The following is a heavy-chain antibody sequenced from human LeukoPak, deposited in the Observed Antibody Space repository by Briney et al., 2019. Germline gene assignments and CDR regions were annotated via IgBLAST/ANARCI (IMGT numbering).Heavy chain of an antibody. CDR3: ARLEGSGWYPYYYYGMDV. D-gene: IGHD6-19*01. CDR2: IHYTGTT. V-gene: IGHV4-59*01. Sequence: SETLSLTCTISGDSINTYYWSWIRQSPGKGLEWIAYIHYTGTTKYNPSLKSRVTISIDTSKNQVSLKLNSVTAADTAVYYCARLEGSGWYPYYYYGMDVWGQGTTVTVSS. CDR1: GDSINTYY. J-gene: IGHJ6*02.